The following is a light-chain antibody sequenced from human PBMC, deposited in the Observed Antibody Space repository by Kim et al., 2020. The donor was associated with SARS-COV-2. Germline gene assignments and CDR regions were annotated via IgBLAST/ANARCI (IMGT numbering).Light chain of an antibody. V-gene: IGLV2-14*01. CDR2: DVN. CDR1: SSDVGGHNY. CDR3: SSYTSSSTRVL. Sequence: QSALTQPASVSGSPGQSITISCTGTSSDVGGHNYVSWYQLNPGKAPKLMIYDVNKRPSGVSNRFSGSKSGNTAFLTISGLQAEDEADYYCSSYTSSSTRVLFGGGTKLTVL. J-gene: IGLJ2*01.